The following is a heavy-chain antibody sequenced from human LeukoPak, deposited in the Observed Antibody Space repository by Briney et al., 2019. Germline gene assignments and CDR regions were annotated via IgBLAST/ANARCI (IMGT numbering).Heavy chain of an antibody. V-gene: IGHV1-46*01. J-gene: IGHJ4*02. CDR2: INPSGGST. D-gene: IGHD1-26*01. CDR3: ARDYSEVSPFDY. CDR1: GYTFTSYY. Sequence: ASVKVSCKASGYTFTSYYMHWVRQASGQGLEWMGIINPSGGSTSYAQKFQGRVTMTRDTSTSTVYMELSSLRSKDTAVYYCARDYSEVSPFDYWGQGTLVTVSS.